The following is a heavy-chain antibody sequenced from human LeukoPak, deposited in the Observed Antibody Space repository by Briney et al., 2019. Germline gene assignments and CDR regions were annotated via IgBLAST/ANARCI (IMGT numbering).Heavy chain of an antibody. Sequence: PSETLSLTCTVSGGSISSYYWSWIRQPAGKGLEWIGRIYTSGSTNYNPSLKSRVTMSVDTSKNQFSLKLSSVTAADTAVYYCARVSRTLGSSGYYDYWGQGTLVTVSS. D-gene: IGHD3-22*01. J-gene: IGHJ4*02. CDR3: ARVSRTLGSSGYYDY. CDR1: GGSISSYY. V-gene: IGHV4-4*07. CDR2: IYTSGST.